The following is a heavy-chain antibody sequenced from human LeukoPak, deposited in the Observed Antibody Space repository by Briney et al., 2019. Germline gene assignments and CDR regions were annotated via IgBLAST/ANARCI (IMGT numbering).Heavy chain of an antibody. V-gene: IGHV4-34*01. Sequence: SETLSLTCAVYGGSFSGYYWSWIRQPPGKGLEWIGEINHSGSTNYNPSLKSRATISVDTSKNQFSLKLSSVTAADTAVYYCAREPRPYNAWFDYWGQGTLVTVSS. D-gene: IGHD5-24*01. J-gene: IGHJ4*02. CDR2: INHSGST. CDR1: GGSFSGYY. CDR3: AREPRPYNAWFDY.